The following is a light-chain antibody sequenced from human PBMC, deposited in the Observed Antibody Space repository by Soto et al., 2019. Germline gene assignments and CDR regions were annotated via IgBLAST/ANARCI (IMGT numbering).Light chain of an antibody. J-gene: IGLJ1*01. CDR3: AAWDDSLNGSYV. Sequence: QSVLTQPPSAPGTPGQRVTLSCSGSSSNIGSNTVNWYQQLPGTAPKLLIYSNNQRPSGVPDRFSGSKSGTSASLAISGLQSEDEADYYCAAWDDSLNGSYVFGTGTKVTVL. CDR2: SNN. CDR1: SSNIGSNT. V-gene: IGLV1-44*01.